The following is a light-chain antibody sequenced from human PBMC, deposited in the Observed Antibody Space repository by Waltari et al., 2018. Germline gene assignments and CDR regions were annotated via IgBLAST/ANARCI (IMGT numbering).Light chain of an antibody. Sequence: QSALTQPPSVSGSPGRSVTIPCTGPTSALDRYNTVSWYKQPPGTAPKLMVYEVSNRPSGVPDRFSGSKSGNTASLTISGLQAEDEADYYCSSYTSSITLLFGGGTKLTVL. CDR2: EVS. CDR3: SSYTSSITLL. J-gene: IGLJ2*01. V-gene: IGLV2-18*02. CDR1: TSALDRYNT.